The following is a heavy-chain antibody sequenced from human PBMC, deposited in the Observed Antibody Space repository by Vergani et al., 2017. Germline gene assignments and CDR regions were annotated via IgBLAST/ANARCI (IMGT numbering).Heavy chain of an antibody. D-gene: IGHD1-26*01. CDR2: ISAYNGNT. V-gene: IGHV1-18*01. CDR3: ARDARFFLSGSYYGGPFDY. Sequence: QVQLVQSGAEVKKPGASVKVSCKASGYTFTSYGISWVRQAPGQGLEWMGWISAYNGNTNYAQKLQGRVTMTTDTSTSTASMELRSLRSDDTAVYYCARDARFFLSGSYYGGPFDYWGQGTLVTVSS. J-gene: IGHJ4*02. CDR1: GYTFTSYG.